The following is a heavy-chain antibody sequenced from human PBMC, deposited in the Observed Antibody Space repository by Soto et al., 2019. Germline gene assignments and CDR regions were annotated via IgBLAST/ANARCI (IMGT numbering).Heavy chain of an antibody. CDR3: ARDWSRGFNYGFFGY. CDR2: INPNSGGT. CDR1: GYTFTGYY. J-gene: IGHJ4*02. V-gene: IGHV1-2*04. Sequence: ASVKVSCKASGYTFTGYYMHWVRQAPGQGLEWMGWINPNSGGTNYAQKFQGWVTMTRDTSVSTPYMELSRLRSDDTAVDYCARDWSRGFNYGFFGYWGQGTLVTVSS. D-gene: IGHD5-18*01.